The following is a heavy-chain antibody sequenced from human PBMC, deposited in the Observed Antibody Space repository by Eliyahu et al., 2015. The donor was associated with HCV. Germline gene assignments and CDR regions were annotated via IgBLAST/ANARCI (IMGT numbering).Heavy chain of an antibody. V-gene: IGHV3-49*05. Sequence: EVQLVESGGGLVKPGRSLRLSCTGSGFTFGDYAMSWFRQAPGKGLEWVGFIRSKAYGGTPEYAASVKGRFTISRDDSRSIAYLQMNSLKTEDTALYYCTRDREDTAMVFDYWGQGTLVTVSS. CDR2: IRSKAYGGTP. CDR3: TRDREDTAMVFDY. CDR1: GFTFGDYA. D-gene: IGHD5-18*01. J-gene: IGHJ4*02.